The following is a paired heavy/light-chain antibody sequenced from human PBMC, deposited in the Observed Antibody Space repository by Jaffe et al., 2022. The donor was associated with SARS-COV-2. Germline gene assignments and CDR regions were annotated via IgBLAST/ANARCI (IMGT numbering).Light chain of an antibody. Sequence: DIVMTQSPDSLAVSLGERATINCKSSQSVLYSSNNWNYLTWYQQKPGQPPKLLINWASTRESGVPDRFSGSGSGTDFTLTISSLQAEDVAVYYCQQYFTTPWTFGQGTKVEI. V-gene: IGKV4-1*01. CDR3: QQYFTTPWT. CDR1: QSVLYSSNNWNY. J-gene: IGKJ1*01. CDR2: WAS.
Heavy chain of an antibody. CDR1: GFTFSNYG. CDR3: ARDWTDSSAIH. V-gene: IGHV3-33*01. D-gene: IGHD6-6*01. Sequence: QVRLVESGGGVVQPGRSLRLSCAASGFTFSNYGMHWVRQAPGKGLEWVALILYDGSKVHSADSVKGRFTISRDNSKNTLYLQMNSLRAEDTAVYYCARDWTDSSAIHWGQGTLVTVSS. CDR2: ILYDGSKV. J-gene: IGHJ4*02.